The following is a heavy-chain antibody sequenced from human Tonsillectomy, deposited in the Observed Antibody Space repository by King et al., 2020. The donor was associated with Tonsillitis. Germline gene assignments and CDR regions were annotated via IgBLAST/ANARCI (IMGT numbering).Heavy chain of an antibody. Sequence: VQLVESGGGVVQPGRSLRLSCAASGFTFSSYAMHWVRQAPGKGLEWGAVISYDGSNKNYADSVKGRFTISRDNSKNTLHRQMNSLRGEDTAVYYCARGTTTVTTKGYFDYWGQRTLVTVSS. V-gene: IGHV3-30-3*01. CDR3: ARGTTTVTTKGYFDY. CDR2: ISYDGSNK. J-gene: IGHJ4*02. CDR1: GFTFSSYA. D-gene: IGHD4-17*01.